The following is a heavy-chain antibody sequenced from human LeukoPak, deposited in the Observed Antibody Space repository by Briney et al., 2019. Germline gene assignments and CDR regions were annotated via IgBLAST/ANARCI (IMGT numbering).Heavy chain of an antibody. V-gene: IGHV3-23*01. D-gene: IGHD3-10*01. J-gene: IGHJ4*02. CDR1: GFTFRTSA. CDR2: INGGDYST. Sequence: GGSLRLSCAASGFTFRTSAMSWVRQAPAKGLQWVSSINGGDYSTYYADSVKGRFTISRDSSKNILYLQMNSLRTDDTATYYCATANPTPRGINFDSWGQGTLVTVSS. CDR3: ATANPTPRGINFDS.